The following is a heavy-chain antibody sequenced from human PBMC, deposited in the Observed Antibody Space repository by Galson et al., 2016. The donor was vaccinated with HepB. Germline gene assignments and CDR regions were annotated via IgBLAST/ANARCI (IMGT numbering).Heavy chain of an antibody. CDR3: VKGNWYGSSSPTDY. V-gene: IGHV3-30*03. Sequence: SLRLSCAASGFTLSSSHMHWVRQAPGEGLEWVAILSYDGNNKYYKDSLRGRFTISRDDSGNTLYLQMDSLRAEDTALYYCVKGNWYGSSSPTDYWGQGTLVTVSS. CDR2: LSYDGNNK. CDR1: GFTLSSSH. D-gene: IGHD6-6*01. J-gene: IGHJ4*02.